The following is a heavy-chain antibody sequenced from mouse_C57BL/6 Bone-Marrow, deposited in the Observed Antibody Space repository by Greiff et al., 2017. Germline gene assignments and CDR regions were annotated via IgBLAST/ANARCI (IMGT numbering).Heavy chain of an antibody. CDR1: GYTFTSYW. V-gene: IGHV1-50*01. CDR2: IDPSDSYT. CDR3: AREGVLLRPFAY. D-gene: IGHD1-1*01. J-gene: IGHJ3*01. Sequence: VQLKQPGAELVKPGASVKLSCKASGYTFTSYWMQWVKQRPGQGLEWIGEIDPSDSYTNYNQKFKGKATLTVDTSASTAYMQLSSLTSEDSAVYYCAREGVLLRPFAYWGQGTLVTVSA.